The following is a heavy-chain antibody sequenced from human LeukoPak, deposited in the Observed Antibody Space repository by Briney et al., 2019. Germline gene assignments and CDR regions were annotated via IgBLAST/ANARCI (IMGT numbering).Heavy chain of an antibody. D-gene: IGHD3-22*01. CDR3: ARDRSHYYDSSGYYSLINYYYYGMDV. J-gene: IGHJ6*02. CDR1: GFTFSNYA. CDR2: ISYDGSNQ. V-gene: IGHV3-30*04. Sequence: PGGSLRLSCAASGFTFSNYAMHWDRQAPGKGLEWVTVISYDGSNQYYGDSVQGRFTISRDNSKNTLYLQMNSLRAEDTAVYYCARDRSHYYDSSGYYSLINYYYYGMDVWGQGTTVTVSS.